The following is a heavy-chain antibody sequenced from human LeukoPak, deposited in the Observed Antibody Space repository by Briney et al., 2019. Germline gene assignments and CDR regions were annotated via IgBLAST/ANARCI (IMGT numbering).Heavy chain of an antibody. V-gene: IGHV1-69*04. J-gene: IGHJ4*02. Sequence: SVKVSCRASGGTFSSYAISWVRQAPGQGLEWMGRIIPILGIANYAQKFQGRVTITADKSTSTAYMELSSLRSEDTAVYYCARGYDSSGYHYWGQGTLVTVSS. D-gene: IGHD3-22*01. CDR2: IIPILGIA. CDR1: GGTFSSYA. CDR3: ARGYDSSGYHY.